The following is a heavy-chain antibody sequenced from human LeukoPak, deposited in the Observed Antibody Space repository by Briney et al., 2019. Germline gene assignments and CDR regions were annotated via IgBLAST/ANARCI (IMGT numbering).Heavy chain of an antibody. Sequence: SVKVSCKASGGTFSSYAISWVRQAPGQGLEWMGGIIPIFGTANYAQKLQGRVTMTTDTSTSTAYMELRSLTYDDTAVYYCARARYLTGSRDDAFDFWGQGTVVTVSS. CDR3: ARARYLTGSRDDAFDF. J-gene: IGHJ3*01. V-gene: IGHV1-69*05. CDR1: GGTFSSYA. D-gene: IGHD1-26*01. CDR2: IIPIFGTA.